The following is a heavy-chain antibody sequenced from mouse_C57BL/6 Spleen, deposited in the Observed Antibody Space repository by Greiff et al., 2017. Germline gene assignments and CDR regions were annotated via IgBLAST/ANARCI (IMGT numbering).Heavy chain of an antibody. Sequence: EVKLMESGGGLVKPGGSLKLSCAASGFTFSSYAMSWVRQTPEKRLEWVATISDGGSYTYYPDNVKGRFTISRDNAKNNLYLQMSHLKSEDTAMYYCARDYYGSSQPNWYFDVWGTGTTVTVSS. D-gene: IGHD1-1*01. V-gene: IGHV5-4*01. CDR3: ARDYYGSSQPNWYFDV. CDR2: ISDGGSYT. J-gene: IGHJ1*03. CDR1: GFTFSSYA.